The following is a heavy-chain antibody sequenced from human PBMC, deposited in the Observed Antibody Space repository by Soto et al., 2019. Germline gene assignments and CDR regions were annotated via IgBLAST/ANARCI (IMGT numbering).Heavy chain of an antibody. Sequence: EVQLLESGGGFVQPGGSLRLSCTASGFTFNIYAMSWVRQAPGKGLEWVSGLSGSGGSTYYADSVKGRFTISRDNSKNTLYLQMNNLRAEDTAVYYCAKDLARYNYGSGYDYFDYWGQGTLVTVSS. CDR2: LSGSGGST. V-gene: IGHV3-23*01. D-gene: IGHD5-18*01. CDR3: AKDLARYNYGSGYDYFDY. J-gene: IGHJ4*02. CDR1: GFTFNIYA.